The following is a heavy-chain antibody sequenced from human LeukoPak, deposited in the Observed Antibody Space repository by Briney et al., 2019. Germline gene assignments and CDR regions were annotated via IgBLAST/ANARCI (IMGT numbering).Heavy chain of an antibody. CDR3: ARGDYGGNSGGRYFDY. V-gene: IGHV4-34*01. CDR2: INHSGST. J-gene: IGHJ4*02. Sequence: SETLSLTCAVYGGSFSGYYWSWIRQPPGKGLEWIGEINHSGSTNYNPSLKSRVTISVDTSKNQFSLKLSSVTAADTAVYYCARGDYGGNSGGRYFDYWGQGTLVTVSS. D-gene: IGHD4-23*01. CDR1: GGSFSGYY.